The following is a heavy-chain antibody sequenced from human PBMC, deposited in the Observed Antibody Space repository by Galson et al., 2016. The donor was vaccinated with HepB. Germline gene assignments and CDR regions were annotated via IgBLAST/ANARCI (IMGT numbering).Heavy chain of an antibody. D-gene: IGHD1-1*01. CDR3: AATQQLSGAFDI. V-gene: IGHV3-23*01. CDR2: ISGSGGST. J-gene: IGHJ3*02. CDR1: GFTFSSYA. Sequence: SLRLSCAASGFTFSSYAMSWVRQAPGKGLEWVSGISGSGGSTYYADSVRGRFTISRDNSKNTLYLQMNTLRAEDTAVYYCAATQQLSGAFDIWGQGTMVTVSS.